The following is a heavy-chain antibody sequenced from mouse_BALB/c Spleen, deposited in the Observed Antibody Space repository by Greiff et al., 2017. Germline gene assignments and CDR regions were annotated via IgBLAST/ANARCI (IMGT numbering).Heavy chain of an antibody. D-gene: IGHD1-1*01. CDR3: ARGDYYGSRSFDY. CDR1: GFTFSSFG. V-gene: IGHV5-17*02. Sequence: EVMLVESGGGLVQPGGSRKLSCAASGFTFSSFGMHWVRQAPEKGLEWVAYISSGSSTIYYADTVKGRFTISRDNPKNTLFLQMTSLRSEDTAMYYCARGDYYGSRSFDYWGQGTTLTVSS. J-gene: IGHJ2*01. CDR2: ISSGSSTI.